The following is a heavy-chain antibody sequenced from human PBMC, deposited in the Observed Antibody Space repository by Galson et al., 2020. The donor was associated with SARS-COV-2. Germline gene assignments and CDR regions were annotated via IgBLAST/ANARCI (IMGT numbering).Heavy chain of an antibody. V-gene: IGHV3-21*01. CDR1: GFTFSSYS. D-gene: IGHD5-18*01. CDR2: ISSSSSYI. CDR3: AGAMAPDYYYYYGMDV. J-gene: IGHJ6*04. Sequence: KIGESLKISCAASGFTFSSYSMNWVRQAPGKGLEWVSSISSSSSYIYYADSVKGRFTISRDNAKNSLYLQMNSLRAEDTAVYYCAGAMAPDYYYYYGMDVWGKGTTVTVSS.